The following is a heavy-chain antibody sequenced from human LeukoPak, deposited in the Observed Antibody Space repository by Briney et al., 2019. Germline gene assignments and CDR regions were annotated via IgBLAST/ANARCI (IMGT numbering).Heavy chain of an antibody. J-gene: IGHJ4*02. CDR3: ARGITSGPRRYDVRNFDY. V-gene: IGHV3-7*01. CDR1: GFTFSSYW. D-gene: IGHD5-12*01. Sequence: GGSLRLSCAASGFTFSSYWMSWVRQAPGKGLEWVANIKQDGSEKYYVDSVKGRFTISRDNAKNSLYLQMNSLRAEDTAVYYCARGITSGPRRYDVRNFDYWGQGTPVTVSS. CDR2: IKQDGSEK.